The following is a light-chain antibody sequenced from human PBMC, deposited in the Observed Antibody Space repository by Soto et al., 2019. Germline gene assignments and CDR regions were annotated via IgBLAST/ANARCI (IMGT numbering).Light chain of an antibody. Sequence: IQMTQSPSSLSASVVSRVTITCRASQGIRNDLGWYQQKPGEAPKLLIYAASSLQSGVPSRFSGSGSGTDFTLTISSLQPEDFATYYCLQDYNYPRTFGQGTKVDIK. CDR2: AAS. CDR3: LQDYNYPRT. J-gene: IGKJ1*01. CDR1: QGIRND. V-gene: IGKV1-6*01.